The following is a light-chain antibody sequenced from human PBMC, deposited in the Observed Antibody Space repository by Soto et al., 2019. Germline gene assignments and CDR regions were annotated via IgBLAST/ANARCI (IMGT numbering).Light chain of an antibody. CDR2: DTS. J-gene: IGKJ2*01. CDR3: QVRTDWPPFKYT. Sequence: EIVLTQSPASLSLSPGERATLSCRASQSVDSFLAWYQQKPGRTPRLLIYDTSNSTTGIPARFSGSGSGTDFTLTISRLEPEDFAVYYCQVRTDWPPFKYTFGQGTKLEVK. CDR1: QSVDSF. V-gene: IGKV3-11*01.